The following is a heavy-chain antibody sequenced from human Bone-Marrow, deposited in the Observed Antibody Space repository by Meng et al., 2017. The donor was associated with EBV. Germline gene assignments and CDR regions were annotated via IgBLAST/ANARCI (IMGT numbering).Heavy chain of an antibody. CDR3: VRDRGYWDWFDT. CDR2: TYYRSKWYN. V-gene: IGHV6-1*01. J-gene: IGHJ5*02. Sequence: QVQLQQSGPGLVKPSQTPSLTCAISGDSVSSNSAAWNWIRQSPSRGLEWLGRTYYRSKWYNDYAVSVKSRIIINPDTSKNQVFLQLNSVTPEDTAVYYCVRDRGYWDWFDTWGQGTLGTVAS. D-gene: IGHD3-22*01. CDR1: GDSVSSNSAA.